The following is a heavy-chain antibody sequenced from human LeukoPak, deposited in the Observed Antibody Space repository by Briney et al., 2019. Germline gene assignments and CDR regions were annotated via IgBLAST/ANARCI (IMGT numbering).Heavy chain of an antibody. Sequence: GESLKISCKGSGYSFTSYWIGWVRQMPGKGLEWMGIIYPGNSDTRYSPSFQGQVTISADKSISTAYLQWSSLKASDTAIYYCATCRNNDGFDTWGQGTLVTVSS. CDR2: IYPGNSDT. V-gene: IGHV5-51*01. CDR3: ATCRNNDGFDT. CDR1: GYSFTSYW. J-gene: IGHJ1*01. D-gene: IGHD1/OR15-1a*01.